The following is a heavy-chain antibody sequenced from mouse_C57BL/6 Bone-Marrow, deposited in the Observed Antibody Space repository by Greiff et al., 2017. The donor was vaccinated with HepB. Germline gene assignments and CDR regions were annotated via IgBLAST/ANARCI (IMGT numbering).Heavy chain of an antibody. CDR2: IRNKANGYTT. Sequence: EVKVEESGGGLVQPGGSLSLSCAASGFTFTDYYMSWVRQPPGKALEWLGFIRNKANGYTTEYSASVKGRFTISRDNPQSILYLQMNALRAEDSATYYCARYDGYWFAYWGQGTLVTVSA. J-gene: IGHJ3*01. CDR1: GFTFTDYY. D-gene: IGHD2-3*01. CDR3: ARYDGYWFAY. V-gene: IGHV7-3*01.